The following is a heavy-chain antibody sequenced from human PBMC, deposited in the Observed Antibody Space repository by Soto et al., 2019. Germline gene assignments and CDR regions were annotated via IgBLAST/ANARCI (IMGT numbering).Heavy chain of an antibody. D-gene: IGHD6-13*01. CDR2: IYYSGST. J-gene: IGHJ5*02. CDR1: GGSISSGGYY. Sequence: SETLSLTCTVSGGSISSGGYYWSWIRQHPGKGLEWIGYIYYSGSTYYNPSLKSRVTISVDTSKNQFSLKLSSVTAADTAVYYCAATRLLAAAGTWNWFDPWGQGTLVTVSS. V-gene: IGHV4-31*03. CDR3: AATRLLAAAGTWNWFDP.